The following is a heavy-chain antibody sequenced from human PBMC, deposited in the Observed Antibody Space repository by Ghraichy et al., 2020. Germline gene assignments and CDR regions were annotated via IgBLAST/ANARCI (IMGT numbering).Heavy chain of an antibody. CDR3: ARDREDNGWYFYYDF. CDR2: INSNSGGT. D-gene: IGHD6-19*01. Sequence: ASVKVSCKASAYTFIAYYIHWVRQAPGQGPEWMGWINSNSGGTNYAQKFQGRVTMTRDTSISTAYMELSRLRSDDTAVYYCARDREDNGWYFYYDFWGQGTLVTVSS. J-gene: IGHJ4*02. V-gene: IGHV1-2*02. CDR1: AYTFIAYY.